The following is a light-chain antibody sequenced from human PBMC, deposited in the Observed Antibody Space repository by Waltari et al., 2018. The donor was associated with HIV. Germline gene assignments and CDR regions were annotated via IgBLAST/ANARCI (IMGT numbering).Light chain of an antibody. J-gene: IGKJ1*01. CDR1: QSVSSSY. V-gene: IGKV3-20*01. CDR2: DSS. Sequence: EIVLTQSPGTLSLSPGEGATLSCRASQSVSSSYLAWYQQKPGQSPSLLIYDSSSRATGIPDRFSCSGSGTDFSLTISRLEPEDFAVYYCQQYDTSPWTFGQGTKVEIK. CDR3: QQYDTSPWT.